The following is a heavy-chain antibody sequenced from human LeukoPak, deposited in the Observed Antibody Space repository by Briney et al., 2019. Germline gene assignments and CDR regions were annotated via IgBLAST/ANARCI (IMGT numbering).Heavy chain of an antibody. V-gene: IGHV4-39*07. J-gene: IGHJ4*02. CDR2: IYYSGST. CDR1: GGSISSSSYY. Sequence: SETLSLTCTVSGGSISSSSYYWGWIRQPPGKGLEWIGSIYYSGSTYYNPSLKSRVTISVDTSKNQFSLKLSSVTAADTAVYYCARGDYYDSKYFDYWGQGTLVTVSS. CDR3: ARGDYYDSKYFDY. D-gene: IGHD3-22*01.